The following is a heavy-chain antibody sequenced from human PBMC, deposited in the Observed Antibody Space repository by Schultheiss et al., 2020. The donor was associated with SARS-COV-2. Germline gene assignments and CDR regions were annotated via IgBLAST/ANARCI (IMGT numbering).Heavy chain of an antibody. CDR1: GFSLSNARMG. CDR2: IFSNDEK. J-gene: IGHJ6*02. CDR3: ARVIKGYYYYYYGMDV. Sequence: SGSTLVKPTETLTLTCTVSGFSLSNARMGVSWIRQPPGKALEWLAHIFSNDEKSYSTSLKSRLNISKDTSKSQVVLTMTNMDPVDTATYYCARVIKGYYYYYYGMDVWGQGTTVTVSS. V-gene: IGHV2-26*01.